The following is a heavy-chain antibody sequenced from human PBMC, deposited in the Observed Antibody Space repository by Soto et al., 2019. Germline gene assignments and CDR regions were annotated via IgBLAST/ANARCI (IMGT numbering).Heavy chain of an antibody. J-gene: IGHJ4*02. CDR2: ISSSSSYI. D-gene: IGHD2-15*01. CDR1: GFTFSSYS. V-gene: IGHV3-21*01. Sequence: GGSLRLSCAASGFTFSSYSMNWVRQAPGKGLEWVSFISSSSSYIYYADSVKGRFTISRDNAKNSLYLQMNSLRAEDTAVYYCAFPPRGVAATQWGQGTLVTV. CDR3: AFPPRGVAATQ.